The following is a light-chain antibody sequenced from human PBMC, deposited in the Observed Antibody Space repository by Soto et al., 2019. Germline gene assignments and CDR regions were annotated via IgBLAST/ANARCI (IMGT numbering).Light chain of an antibody. CDR1: QGISNY. CDR3: QNYNSALLT. V-gene: IGKV1-27*01. Sequence: DIQMTQSPSALSPSVGDRVTISCRASQGISNYVAWYQQKPGKAPNLLIYAASTLQSGCPSRFSGSGSGTDFTLTISSLQPEDFGTYSCQNYNSALLTFGGGTDVEIK. CDR2: AAS. J-gene: IGKJ4*01.